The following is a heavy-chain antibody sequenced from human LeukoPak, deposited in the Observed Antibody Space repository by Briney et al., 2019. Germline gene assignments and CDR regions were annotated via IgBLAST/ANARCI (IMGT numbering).Heavy chain of an antibody. D-gene: IGHD3-16*02. CDR1: GDTFSSYA. CDR3: ARGIDGYPDC. CDR2: IIPMLGIP. Sequence: SVKVSCKASGDTFSSYAISWVRQAPGQGLEWMGRIIPMLGIPSYAQKFQGRVTITADKSTSTAYMELRSLRSEDTAVCYCARGIDGYPDCWGQGTLVTVSS. V-gene: IGHV1-69*04. J-gene: IGHJ4*02.